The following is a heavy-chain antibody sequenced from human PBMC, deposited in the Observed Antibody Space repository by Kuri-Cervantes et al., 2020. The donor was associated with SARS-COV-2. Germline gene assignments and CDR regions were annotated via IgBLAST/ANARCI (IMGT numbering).Heavy chain of an antibody. CDR1: GGSISSSSYY. J-gene: IGHJ5*02. CDR2: IYYSGST. D-gene: IGHD3-3*01. Sequence: GSLRLTCTVSGGSISSSSYYWGWIRQPPGKGLEWIGSIYYSGSTYYNPSLKSRVTISVDTSKNQFSLKLSSVTAAGTAVYYCARLEERWFDPWGQGTLVTVSS. V-gene: IGHV4-39*01. CDR3: ARLEERWFDP.